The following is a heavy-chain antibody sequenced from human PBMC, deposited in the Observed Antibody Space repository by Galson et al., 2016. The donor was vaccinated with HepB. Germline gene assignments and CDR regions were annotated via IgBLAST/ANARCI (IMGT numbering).Heavy chain of an antibody. J-gene: IGHJ6*02. CDR2: IDYSGST. CDR1: GGSLRSYY. CDR3: ARGRRTICNGSICYKDSYYYAMDV. V-gene: IGHV4-59*12. Sequence: ETLSLTCNVSGGSLRSYYWSWIRQPPGKGLEGIGCIDYSGSTNYSPSLKSRVTMSLDASENEVSLRLSTVTAAATAIYYCARGRRTICNGSICYKDSYYYAMDVWGQGTTVAVS. D-gene: IGHD2-15*01.